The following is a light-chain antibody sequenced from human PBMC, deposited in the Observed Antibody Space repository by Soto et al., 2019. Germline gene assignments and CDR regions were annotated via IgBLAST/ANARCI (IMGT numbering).Light chain of an antibody. CDR2: DAS. J-gene: IGKJ2*01. V-gene: IGKV3-15*01. Sequence: EIVMTQFPATLTVSPGERATLSCRASQSVSSNLAWYQQKPGQPPRLLIYDASTRATGIPARFSGSGSGTEFTLTISSLQSVDFALYYVQQYNDWPPYTFGQGTKLEIK. CDR1: QSVSSN. CDR3: QQYNDWPPYT.